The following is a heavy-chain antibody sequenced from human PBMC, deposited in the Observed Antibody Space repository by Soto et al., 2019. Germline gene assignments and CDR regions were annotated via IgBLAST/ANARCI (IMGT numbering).Heavy chain of an antibody. CDR3: ARGAFFIYAFDI. J-gene: IGHJ3*02. D-gene: IGHD3-10*01. CDR1: GCTFSSYW. CDR2: INSDGSST. Sequence: WLPLRLSCAASGCTFSSYWMHWIRQAPGKGLVWVSRINSDGSSTSYADSVKGRFTISRDNAKNTLYLQMNSLRAEDTAVYYCARGAFFIYAFDIWGQGTMVTVSS. V-gene: IGHV3-74*01.